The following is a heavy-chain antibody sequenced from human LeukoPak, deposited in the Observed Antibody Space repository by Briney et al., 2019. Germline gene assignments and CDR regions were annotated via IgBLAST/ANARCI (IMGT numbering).Heavy chain of an antibody. J-gene: IGHJ4*02. CDR2: IIWNGGRT. CDR3: SRDWFTRLGELSPDRVFDY. Sequence: GRSLRLSCAASGFTFDDSVMSWVRQAPGQGLGWVSGIIWNGGRTGYADSVKGRFNISRDNVKDSVYLQMSSLGAEDTGLYYCSRDWFTRLGELSPDRVFDYWGEGTLVSVSS. D-gene: IGHD3-16*02. CDR1: GFTFDDSV. V-gene: IGHV3-20*04.